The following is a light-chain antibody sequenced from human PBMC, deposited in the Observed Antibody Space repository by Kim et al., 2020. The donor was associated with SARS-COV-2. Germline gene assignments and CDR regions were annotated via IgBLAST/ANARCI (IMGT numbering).Light chain of an antibody. V-gene: IGLV2-14*03. CDR3: TSYTRSTTWV. CDR2: DVT. J-gene: IGLJ3*02. Sequence: QSALTQPASVSGSPGQSITISCSGTSSDVGGYNFVSWYQQHPGKAPKLMIYDVTKTPSGVSNLFSGSKSGNTASLTISGLQAEDEVDYWCTSYTRSTTWVFGGGTQLTVL. CDR1: SSDVGGYNF.